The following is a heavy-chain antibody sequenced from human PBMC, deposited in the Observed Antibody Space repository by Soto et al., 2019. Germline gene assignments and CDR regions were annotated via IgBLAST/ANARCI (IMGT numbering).Heavy chain of an antibody. CDR1: GYTFTSYD. J-gene: IGHJ5*02. Sequence: ASVKVSCKASGYTFTSYDINWVRQATGQGLEWMGWMNPNSGNTGYAQKFQGRVTMTRNTSISTAYMELSSLRSEDTAVYYCARVRIAARPGTLDPWGQGTLVTVSS. D-gene: IGHD6-6*01. CDR3: ARVRIAARPGTLDP. V-gene: IGHV1-8*01. CDR2: MNPNSGNT.